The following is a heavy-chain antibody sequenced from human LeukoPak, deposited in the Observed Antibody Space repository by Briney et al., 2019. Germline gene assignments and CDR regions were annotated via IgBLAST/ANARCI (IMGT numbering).Heavy chain of an antibody. J-gene: IGHJ4*02. CDR1: GFTFSSYG. CDR2: IWYDGSNK. D-gene: IGHD3-22*01. Sequence: PGGSLRLSCAASGFTFSSYGMHWVRQAPGKGLEWVAVIWYDGSNKYYADYVKGRFTISRDNSKNTLYLQMNSLRAEDTAVYYCARVEGYDSSGYYYGFDYWGQGTLVTVSS. CDR3: ARVEGYDSSGYYYGFDY. V-gene: IGHV3-33*01.